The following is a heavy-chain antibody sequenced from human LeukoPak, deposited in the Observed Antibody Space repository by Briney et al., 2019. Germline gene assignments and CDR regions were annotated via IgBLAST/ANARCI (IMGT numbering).Heavy chain of an antibody. J-gene: IGHJ3*02. CDR1: GYTFTNYI. CDR3: ARARGDDGDYVGAFDI. CDR2: IIPIFGTA. V-gene: IGHV1-69*13. D-gene: IGHD4-17*01. Sequence: GASVKVSCKASGYTFTNYIINWVRQAPGRGLEWMGGIIPIFGTANYAQKFQGRVTITADESTSTAYMELSSLRSEDTAVYYCARARGDDGDYVGAFDIWGQGTMVTVSS.